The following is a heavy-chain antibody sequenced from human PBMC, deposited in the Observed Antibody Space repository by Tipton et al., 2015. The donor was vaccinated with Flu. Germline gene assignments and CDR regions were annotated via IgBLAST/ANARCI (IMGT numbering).Heavy chain of an antibody. D-gene: IGHD2-21*01. CDR1: GYTFTSYG. CDR2: ISAYNGNT. V-gene: IGHV1-18*01. J-gene: IGHJ3*02. Sequence: QMQLVQSGAEVKKPGASVKVSCKASGYTFTSYGISWVRQAPGQGLEWMGWISAYNGNTNYAQKLQGRVTMTTDTSTSTAYMELRSLRSDDTAVYYCARDIGLVIVGPTSDAFDIWGQGTMVTVSS. CDR3: ARDIGLVIVGPTSDAFDI.